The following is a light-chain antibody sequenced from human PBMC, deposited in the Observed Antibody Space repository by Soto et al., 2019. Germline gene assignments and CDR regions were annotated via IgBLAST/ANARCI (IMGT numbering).Light chain of an antibody. V-gene: IGKV3-11*01. CDR3: QQRSNWPPVLT. J-gene: IGKJ3*01. Sequence: EIVLTQSPATLSLSPGERATLSCRASQSVSSYLAWYQQKPGQAPRLLIYDASNRATGIPARFSGSGSGTDFTVTISSLEPEDFAVYYCQQRSNWPPVLTFGPGTKVDIK. CDR1: QSVSSY. CDR2: DAS.